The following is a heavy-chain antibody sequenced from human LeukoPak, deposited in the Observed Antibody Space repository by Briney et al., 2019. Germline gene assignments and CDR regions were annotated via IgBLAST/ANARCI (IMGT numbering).Heavy chain of an antibody. CDR3: ARAYGGFDY. Sequence: PGGSLSSSFAAPGFTSRSYSLNGFGQPPGKGLEWVSSISSSGSYIYYADSVKGRFTISRDNAKNSLYLQMNSLRAEDTAVYYCARAYGGFDYWGQGTLVTVSS. CDR1: GFTSRSYS. D-gene: IGHD4-23*01. CDR2: ISSSGSYI. V-gene: IGHV3-21*01. J-gene: IGHJ4*02.